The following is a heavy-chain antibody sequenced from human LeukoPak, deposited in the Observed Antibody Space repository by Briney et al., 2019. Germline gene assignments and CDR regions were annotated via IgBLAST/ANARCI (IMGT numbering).Heavy chain of an antibody. CDR3: AGRRSSGWYAY. V-gene: IGHV3-53*01. Sequence: GGSLRLSCATSGFTVSSNYMSWVRQAPGKGLEWVSVIYDSGTTYYADSVKGRFLIFRDTSKNTVDVQMNSLRVEDTAVYYCAGRRSSGWYAYWGQGTLVTVSS. CDR2: IYDSGTT. D-gene: IGHD6-19*01. J-gene: IGHJ4*02. CDR1: GFTVSSNY.